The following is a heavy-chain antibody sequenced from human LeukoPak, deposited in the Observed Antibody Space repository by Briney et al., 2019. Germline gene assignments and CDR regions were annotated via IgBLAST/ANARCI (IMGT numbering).Heavy chain of an antibody. V-gene: IGHV3-21*01. D-gene: IGHD2-15*01. CDR2: ISSSSSYI. Sequence: GGSLRLSCAASGFTFSSYSMNWVRQAPGKGLEWVSSISSSSSYIYYADSVKGRFTISRDNSKNTLYLQMNSLRAEDTAVYYCARDMRDIVVVVAATPDHYYYMDVWGKGTTVTVSS. CDR1: GFTFSSYS. CDR3: ARDMRDIVVVVAATPDHYYYMDV. J-gene: IGHJ6*03.